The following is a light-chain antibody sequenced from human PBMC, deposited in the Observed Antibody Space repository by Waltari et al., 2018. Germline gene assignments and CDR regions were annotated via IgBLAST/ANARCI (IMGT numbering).Light chain of an antibody. J-gene: IGLJ3*02. Sequence: SSELTQGPDVSVALGQTVKITCQGDSLRTSYASWYQVKPGQAPVLVLFGKEKRPSGIPERISGYSSGTTSSLTITGAQAEDEADYYCHSRKGSDNQVVFGGGTKLTVL. V-gene: IGLV3-19*01. CDR2: GKE. CDR1: SLRTSY. CDR3: HSRKGSDNQVV.